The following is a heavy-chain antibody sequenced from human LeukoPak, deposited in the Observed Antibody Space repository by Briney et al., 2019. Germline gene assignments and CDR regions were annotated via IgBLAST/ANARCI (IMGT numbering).Heavy chain of an antibody. CDR1: GGSVTSTNHF. D-gene: IGHD2-2*01. Sequence: PSETLSLTCTVSGGSVTSTNHFWAWIRQPPGKGLEWIGTIYYNGNTHYNMSLKSRVTLTLDKSKNHFSLNLTSVTATDTALYFCARRYACGSKSFDSWGQGTQVAVSS. V-gene: IGHV4-39*02. CDR3: ARRYACGSKSFDS. CDR2: IYYNGNT. J-gene: IGHJ5*01.